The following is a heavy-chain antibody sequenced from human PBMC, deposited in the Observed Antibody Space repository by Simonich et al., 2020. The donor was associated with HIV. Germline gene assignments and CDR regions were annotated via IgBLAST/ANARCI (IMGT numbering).Heavy chain of an antibody. CDR2: IYPGDSDT. V-gene: IGHV5-51*01. CDR1: GYRFTSYW. Sequence: EVQLVQSGAEVKKPGESMKISCKGSGYRFTSYWIGWVSQMPGKGMEWMGIIYPGDSDTRETPSFQGQVTISPDKSTSTAYLQWSSLKASDTAMYDCARRPMVVKAYYFDYWGQGTLVTVSS. D-gene: IGHD2-15*01. J-gene: IGHJ4*02. CDR3: ARRPMVVKAYYFDY.